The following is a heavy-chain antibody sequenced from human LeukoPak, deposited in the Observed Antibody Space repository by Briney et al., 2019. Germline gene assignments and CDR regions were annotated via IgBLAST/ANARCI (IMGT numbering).Heavy chain of an antibody. V-gene: IGHV4-39*07. CDR1: GGSIISSSYY. CDR3: AGGLRIYDYVWGSYRYPGGAFDI. CDR2: IYYSGNT. Sequence: SETLSLTCTVSGGSIISSSYYWGWIRQPPGKGLEWIGSIYYSGNTDYNPSLKSRVTISVETSKNQFSLKLSSVTAADTAVYYCAGGLRIYDYVWGSYRYPGGAFDIWGQGTMVTVSS. D-gene: IGHD3-16*02. J-gene: IGHJ3*02.